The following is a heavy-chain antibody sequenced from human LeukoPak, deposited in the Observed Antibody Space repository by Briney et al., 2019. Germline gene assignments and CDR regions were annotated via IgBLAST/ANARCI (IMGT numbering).Heavy chain of an antibody. V-gene: IGHV4-59*08. J-gene: IGHJ3*02. CDR2: IYYSGST. CDR3: SRQGIAVARGAFGI. Sequence: PETLSLTCTVSGGSISSYYWSWIRQPPGKGLEGIGYIYYSGSTNYNPSLKSRVTISVDTSKNQFSLKLSSVTAADTAVYFWSRQGIAVARGAFGIWGQGTMVTVSS. D-gene: IGHD6-19*01. CDR1: GGSISSYY.